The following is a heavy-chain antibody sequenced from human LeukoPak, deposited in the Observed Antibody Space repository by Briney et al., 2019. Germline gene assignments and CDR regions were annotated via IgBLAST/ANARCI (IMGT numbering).Heavy chain of an antibody. J-gene: IGHJ4*02. CDR3: ARHKARDYDSSFDY. V-gene: IGHV4-38-2*02. D-gene: IGHD3-22*01. CDR2: IYHSGST. CDR1: GYSISSGYY. Sequence: PSETLSLTCTVSGYSISSGYYWGWIRQPPGKGLEWIGSIYHSGSTCYNPSLKSRVTISVDTSKNQFSLNLSSVTAADTAVYYCARHKARDYDSSFDYWGQGTLVTVSS.